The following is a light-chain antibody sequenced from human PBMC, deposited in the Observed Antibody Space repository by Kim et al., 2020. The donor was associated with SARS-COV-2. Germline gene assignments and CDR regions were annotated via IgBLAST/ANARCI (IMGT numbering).Light chain of an antibody. J-gene: IGLJ3*02. Sequence: GMRVTISCTRSSGSIASNYVQWYQQRPGSSPTTVIYEDNQRPSGVPDRFSGSIDSSSNSASLTISGLKTEDEADYYCQSYDSSNPVFGGGTQLTVL. V-gene: IGLV6-57*01. CDR2: EDN. CDR3: QSYDSSNPV. CDR1: SGSIASNY.